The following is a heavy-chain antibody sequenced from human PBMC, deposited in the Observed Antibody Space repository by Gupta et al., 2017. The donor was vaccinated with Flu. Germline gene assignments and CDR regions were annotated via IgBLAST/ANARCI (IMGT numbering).Heavy chain of an antibody. Sequence: RQAPGKGLEWVSAISGSGGSTYYADSVKGRFTISRDNSKNTLYLQMNSLRAEDTAVYYCAKSLNGLLYYFDYWGQGTLVTVSS. V-gene: IGHV3-23*01. CDR2: ISGSGGST. J-gene: IGHJ4*02. CDR3: AKSLNGLLYYFDY. D-gene: IGHD3-22*01.